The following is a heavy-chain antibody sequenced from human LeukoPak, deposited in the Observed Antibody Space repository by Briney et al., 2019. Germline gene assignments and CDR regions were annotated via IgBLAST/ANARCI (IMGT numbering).Heavy chain of an antibody. Sequence: GGSLRLSCAASGFSFSSYWMNWVRRAPGKGLEWLANIKEDGSKKYYVDSVKGRFTISRDNAKNSLYLQMDSLRAEDTAVYYCARDPGRQYSSIADVWGQGTTVTVSS. D-gene: IGHD6-19*01. V-gene: IGHV3-7*03. CDR1: GFSFSSYW. CDR2: IKEDGSKK. CDR3: ARDPGRQYSSIADV. J-gene: IGHJ6*02.